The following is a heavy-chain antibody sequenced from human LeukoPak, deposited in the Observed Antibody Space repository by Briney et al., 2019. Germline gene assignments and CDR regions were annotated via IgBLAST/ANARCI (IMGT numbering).Heavy chain of an antibody. V-gene: IGHV1-24*01. CDR3: ARDVEMATTDAFDI. J-gene: IGHJ3*02. CDR1: GYTLTELS. Sequence: ASVKVSCKVSGYTLTELSMHWVRQAPGKGLEWMGGFDPEDGETIYAQKFQGRVTITTDESTSTAYMELSSLRSEDTAVYYCARDVEMATTDAFDIWGQGTMVTVSS. CDR2: FDPEDGET. D-gene: IGHD5-24*01.